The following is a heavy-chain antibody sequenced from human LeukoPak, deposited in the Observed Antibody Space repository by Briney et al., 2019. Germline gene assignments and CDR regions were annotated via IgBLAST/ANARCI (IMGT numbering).Heavy chain of an antibody. D-gene: IGHD6-19*01. J-gene: IGHJ4*02. CDR1: GYTFTSYG. V-gene: IGHV1-18*01. CDR2: ISAYNGNT. Sequence: ASVKVSCKASGYTFTSYGISWVRQAPGQGLEWMGLISAYNGNTNYAQKLQGRVTMTTDTSTSTAYMELRSLRSDDTAVYYCARDYSSGWRRVYFDYWGQGTLVTVSS. CDR3: ARDYSSGWRRVYFDY.